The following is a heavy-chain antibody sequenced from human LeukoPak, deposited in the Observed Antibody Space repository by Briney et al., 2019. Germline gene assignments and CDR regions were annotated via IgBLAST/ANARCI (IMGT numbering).Heavy chain of an antibody. Sequence: PGGTLRLSCAASGFTFSSYGMSWVRQAPGKGLEWVSGISGSGGSTYYADSVKGRFTISRDNSKNTLYLQMNSLRAEDTAVYYCAKVAAAIVILGWFDPWGQGTLVTVSS. CDR1: GFTFSSYG. D-gene: IGHD6-13*01. J-gene: IGHJ5*02. CDR2: ISGSGGST. CDR3: AKVAAAIVILGWFDP. V-gene: IGHV3-23*01.